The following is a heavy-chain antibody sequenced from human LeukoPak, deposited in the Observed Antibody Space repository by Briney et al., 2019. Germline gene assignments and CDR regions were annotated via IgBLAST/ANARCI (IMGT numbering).Heavy chain of an antibody. J-gene: IGHJ4*02. CDR2: ISGSGGST. CDR1: GFTFSTYA. CDR3: AKYFPYNSGWYVFLEK. Sequence: GGSLRLSCAASGFTFSTYAMSWVRQAPGKGLEWVSVISGSGGSTHYADSVKGRFTISRDHSKSTLYLEMHSLRAEDTAVYYCAKYFPYNSGWYVFLEKWGQGTLVTVSS. D-gene: IGHD6-19*01. V-gene: IGHV3-23*01.